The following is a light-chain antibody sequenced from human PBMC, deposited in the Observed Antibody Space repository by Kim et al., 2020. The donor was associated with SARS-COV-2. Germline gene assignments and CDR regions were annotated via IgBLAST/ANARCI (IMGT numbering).Light chain of an antibody. V-gene: IGLV3-1*01. Sequence: SYELTQPPSVSVSPGQTTSITCSGDKLGDKYACWYQQKPGQYPVVVIYQDSKRPSGIPERFSGSNSGNTATLTISGTQAMDEADYYCQAWDSSTNWVFGGGTQLTVL. J-gene: IGLJ3*02. CDR1: KLGDKY. CDR2: QDS. CDR3: QAWDSSTNWV.